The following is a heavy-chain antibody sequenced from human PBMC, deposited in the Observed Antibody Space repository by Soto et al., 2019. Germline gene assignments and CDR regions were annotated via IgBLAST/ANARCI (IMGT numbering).Heavy chain of an antibody. V-gene: IGHV3-48*03. J-gene: IGHJ4*02. CDR2: ISVSGNII. Sequence: PGGSLRLSRAASGFTFSTYEFNWVRQAPVRGLEWISYISVSGNIIKYADSVKGRFTISRDNAENSLHLHMSSLRVDDTAVYFCVRDIMRPSQDAALDYWRQTTQVTVSS. CDR3: VRDIMRPSQDAALDY. CDR1: GFTFSTYE.